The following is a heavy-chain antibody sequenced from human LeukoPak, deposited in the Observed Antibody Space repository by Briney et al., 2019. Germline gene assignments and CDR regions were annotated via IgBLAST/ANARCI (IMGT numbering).Heavy chain of an antibody. J-gene: IGHJ3*02. CDR2: ISYDGSNK. D-gene: IGHD3-22*01. CDR3: ARDYYDSSGYYYGRLDI. CDR1: GFTFSSYA. Sequence: PGGSLRLSCAASGFTFSSYAMHWVRQAPGKGLEWVAVISYDGSNKYYADSVKGRFTISRDNSKNTLYLQMSSLRAEDTAVYYCARDYYDSSGYYYGRLDIWGQGTMVTVSS. V-gene: IGHV3-30*15.